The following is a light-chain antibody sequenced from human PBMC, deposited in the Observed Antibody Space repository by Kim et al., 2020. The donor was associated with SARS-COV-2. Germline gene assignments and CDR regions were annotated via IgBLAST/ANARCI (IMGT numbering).Light chain of an antibody. CDR1: ENIGSS. CDR2: DAS. CDR3: QQCSNWRGHT. Sequence: IVLTQSPATLSLSPGERATLLCRASENIGSSLAWYQQKPGQAPRLLIYDASNRAADIPARFSGSGSGTDFTLTIGSLEPEDLGLYYCQQCSNWRGHTFGQGTKLEI. J-gene: IGKJ2*01. V-gene: IGKV3-11*01.